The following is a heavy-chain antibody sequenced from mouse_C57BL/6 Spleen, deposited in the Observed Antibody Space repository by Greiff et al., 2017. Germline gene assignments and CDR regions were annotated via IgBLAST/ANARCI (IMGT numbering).Heavy chain of an antibody. CDR3: ARGRGTTVERYFDV. V-gene: IGHV3-6*01. CDR2: ISYDGSN. CDR1: GYSITSGYY. Sequence: ESGPGLVKPSQSLSLTCSVTGYSITSGYYWNWIRQFPGNQLEWMGYISYDGSNNYNPSLKNRISITRDTSQNQFFLKLNSVTTEDTATYYCARGRGTTVERYFDVWGTGTTVTVSS. D-gene: IGHD1-1*01. J-gene: IGHJ1*03.